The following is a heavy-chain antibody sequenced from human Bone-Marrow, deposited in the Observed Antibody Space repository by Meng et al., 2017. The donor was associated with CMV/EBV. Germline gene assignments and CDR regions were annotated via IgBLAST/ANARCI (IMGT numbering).Heavy chain of an antibody. CDR2: INSNSGGT. CDR3: ARGQQKRDILTGHRDY. D-gene: IGHD3-9*01. J-gene: IGHJ4*02. CDR1: GYTFTGYY. V-gene: IGHV1-2*02. Sequence: ASVKVSCKASGYTFTGYYIHWVRQAPGQGLEWMGWINSNSGGTNYAQKFQGRVTMTRDTSISTAYMEVSRLRFDDTAVYYCARGQQKRDILTGHRDYWGQGSLVTVSS.